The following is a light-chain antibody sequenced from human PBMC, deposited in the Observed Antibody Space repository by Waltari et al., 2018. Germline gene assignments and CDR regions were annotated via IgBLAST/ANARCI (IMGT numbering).Light chain of an antibody. CDR1: TSLVQSDGNTS. V-gene: IGKV2-30*02. CDR2: KVC. J-gene: IGKJ2*01. Sequence: DVVLTQSPLSLPVTLGQPASISFWSRTSLVQSDGNTSLTWVHQRPGQCPRRLIYKVCNRESGVPDRFSGRGSGTDFTLKISRVEAEDVGIYYCLQSSQWPYAFGQGTKLEIK. CDR3: LQSSQWPYA.